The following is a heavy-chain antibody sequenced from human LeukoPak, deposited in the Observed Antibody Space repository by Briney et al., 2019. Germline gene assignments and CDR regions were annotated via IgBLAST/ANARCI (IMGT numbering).Heavy chain of an antibody. CDR3: ARDQGIAAAGHENWFDP. CDR1: GYTVTGYY. V-gene: IGHV1-2*02. J-gene: IGHJ5*02. CDR2: INPNSGAT. Sequence: ASVKVSCKASGYTVTGYYMHWVRQAPGQGLEWMGWINPNSGATNYAQKFQGRVTMTRDTSISTAYMDLSSLKSDDTAVYYCARDQGIAAAGHENWFDPWGQGTLVTVSS. D-gene: IGHD6-13*01.